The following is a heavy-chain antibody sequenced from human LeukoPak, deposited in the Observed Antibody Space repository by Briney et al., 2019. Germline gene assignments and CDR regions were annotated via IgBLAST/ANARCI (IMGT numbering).Heavy chain of an antibody. D-gene: IGHD6-19*01. CDR3: ARDLGYSSGWGSWFDP. CDR1: GYTFTSYG. V-gene: IGHV1-18*04. J-gene: IGHJ5*02. CDR2: ISAYNGNT. Sequence: ASVKVSCKASGYTFTSYGISWVRQAPGQGLEWMGWISAYNGNTNYAQKLQGRVTMTTDTSTSTACMELRSLRSDDTAVYYCARDLGYSSGWGSWFDPWGQGTLVTVSS.